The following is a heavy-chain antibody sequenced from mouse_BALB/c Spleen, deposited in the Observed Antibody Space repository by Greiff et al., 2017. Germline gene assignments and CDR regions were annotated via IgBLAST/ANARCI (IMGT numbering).Heavy chain of an antibody. D-gene: IGHD2-4*01. V-gene: IGHV1-20*01. CDR1: GYSFTGYF. Sequence: VQLQQSGPELVKPGASVKISCKASGYSFTGYFMNWVMQSHGKSLEWIGRINPYNGDTFYNQKFKGKATLTTDKSSSTAYMHLSRLTSEDSAVYFCARDDYDPYYAMDYWGQGTSVTVSS. CDR2: INPYNGDT. CDR3: ARDDYDPYYAMDY. J-gene: IGHJ4*01.